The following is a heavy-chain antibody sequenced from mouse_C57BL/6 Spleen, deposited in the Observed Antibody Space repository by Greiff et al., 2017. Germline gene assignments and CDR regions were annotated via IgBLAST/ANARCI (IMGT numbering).Heavy chain of an antibody. J-gene: IGHJ1*03. D-gene: IGHD2-4*01. V-gene: IGHV3-6*01. CDR2: ISYDGSN. CDR3: ARLYDYDWYFDV. Sequence: EVKLMESGPGLVKPSQSLSLTCSVTGYSITSGYYWNWIRQFPGNKLEWMGYISYDGSNNYNPSLKNRISITRDTSKNQFFLKLNSVTTEDTATYYCARLYDYDWYFDVWGTGTTVTVSS. CDR1: GYSITSGYY.